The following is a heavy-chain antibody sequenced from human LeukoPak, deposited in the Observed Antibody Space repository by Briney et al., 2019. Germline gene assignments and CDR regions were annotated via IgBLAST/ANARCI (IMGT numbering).Heavy chain of an antibody. Sequence: ASVKVSCTASGYTFTSYGISWVRQAPGQGLEWMGWISAYNGNTNYAQKLQGRVTMTTDTSTSTAYMELRSLRSDDTAVYYCARDSVGSGLLWFGELPSFDPWGQGTLVTVSS. V-gene: IGHV1-18*01. CDR3: ARDSVGSGLLWFGELPSFDP. J-gene: IGHJ5*02. CDR1: GYTFTSYG. D-gene: IGHD3-10*01. CDR2: ISAYNGNT.